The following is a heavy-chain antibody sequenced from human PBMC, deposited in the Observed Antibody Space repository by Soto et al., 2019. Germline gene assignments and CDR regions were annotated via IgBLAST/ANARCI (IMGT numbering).Heavy chain of an antibody. CDR3: ARDQFSSSWVFEY. V-gene: IGHV1-69*13. D-gene: IGHD6-6*01. CDR2: IIPIFGTG. CDR1: GGIFSSYA. J-gene: IGHJ4*02. Sequence: ASVKVSCKAFGGIFSSYAISWVRQAPGQGLEWMGGIIPIFGTGNYAQKFQGRVRITADESTSTAYMELSGLRSEDTAMYYCARDQFSSSWVFEYWGQGTLVTVSS.